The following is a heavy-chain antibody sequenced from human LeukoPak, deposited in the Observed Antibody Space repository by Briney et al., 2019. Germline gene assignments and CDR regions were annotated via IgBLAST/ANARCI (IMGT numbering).Heavy chain of an antibody. D-gene: IGHD3-10*01. J-gene: IGHJ4*02. CDR2: ISSSGSTK. CDR1: GFTFSGYY. CDR3: AKDGARDYGSGSYYDH. Sequence: GGSLRLSCAASGFTFSGYYMSWIRQAPGKGLEWVAYISSSGSTKYYADSVKGRFTISRDNAKNSLFLQMNSLRAEDTAVYYCAKDGARDYGSGSYYDHWGQGTLVTVSS. V-gene: IGHV3-11*01.